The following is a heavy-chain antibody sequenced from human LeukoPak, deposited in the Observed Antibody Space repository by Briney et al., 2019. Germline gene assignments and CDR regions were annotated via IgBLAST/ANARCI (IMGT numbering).Heavy chain of an antibody. CDR3: ASARVKWELTDAFDI. Sequence: GGSLRLSCAASGFNFSATYMTWIRQAPGKGLEWVSYISNRGIIINYADSVKGRFTISRDDAKNSLYLQMNSLRAEDTAVYYCASARVKWELTDAFDIWGQGTMVTVSS. V-gene: IGHV3-11*04. CDR2: ISNRGIII. CDR1: GFNFSATY. D-gene: IGHD1-26*01. J-gene: IGHJ3*02.